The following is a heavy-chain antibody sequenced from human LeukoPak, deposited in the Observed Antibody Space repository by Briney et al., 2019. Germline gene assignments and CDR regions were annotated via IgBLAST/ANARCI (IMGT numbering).Heavy chain of an antibody. V-gene: IGHV1-8*03. Sequence: ASVKVSCKASGYIFTSYGINWVRQAAGQGLEWMGWMNPNSGNAGYAQKFQGRISITRNTSTNTAYMELSGLRSEDTAVYYCARGPRVFGVVIAPYWYFDFWGRGTLVTVSS. CDR3: ARGPRVFGVVIAPYWYFDF. J-gene: IGHJ2*01. CDR2: MNPNSGNA. D-gene: IGHD3-3*01. CDR1: GYIFTSYG.